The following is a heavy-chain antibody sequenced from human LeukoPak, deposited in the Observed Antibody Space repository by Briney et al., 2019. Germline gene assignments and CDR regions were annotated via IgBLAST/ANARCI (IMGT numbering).Heavy chain of an antibody. Sequence: GGSLRLSCAASGFTFSSYSMNWVRQAPGKGLEWVSSISSSSSYIYYADSVKGRFTISRDNAKNSLYLQMNSLRAEDTAVYYCARILGDYNILTGLYLNYNFDYWGQGTLVTVSS. CDR2: ISSSSSYI. CDR1: GFTFSSYS. V-gene: IGHV3-21*01. D-gene: IGHD3-9*01. CDR3: ARILGDYNILTGLYLNYNFDY. J-gene: IGHJ4*02.